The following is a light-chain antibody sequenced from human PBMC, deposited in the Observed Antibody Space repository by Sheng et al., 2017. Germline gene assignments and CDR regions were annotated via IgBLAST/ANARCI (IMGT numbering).Light chain of an antibody. Sequence: QSALTQPASVSGSPGQSITISCTASSSDVGNFDLVSWYQQYPGKAPRLMIYEGSKRPSGVSNRFSGSKSGDTASLTISGLQAEDEAEYYCCSYAASSALWVFGGGTEVDR. J-gene: IGLJ3*02. CDR3: CSYAASSALWV. CDR2: EGS. CDR1: SSDVGNFDL. V-gene: IGLV2-23*01.